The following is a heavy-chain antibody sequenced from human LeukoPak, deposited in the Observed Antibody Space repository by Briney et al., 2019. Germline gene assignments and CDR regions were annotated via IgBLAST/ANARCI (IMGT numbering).Heavy chain of an antibody. CDR1: GGSISSYY. J-gene: IGHJ4*02. CDR3: ARKGQGSRYYYGSGSYPGLDY. V-gene: IGHV4-59*12. CDR2: IYYSGST. D-gene: IGHD3-10*01. Sequence: SETLSLTCTVSGGSISSYYWSWIRQPPGKGLEWIGYIYYSGSTNYNPSLKSRVTISVDTSKNQFSLKLSSVTAADTAVYYCARKGQGSRYYYGSGSYPGLDYWGQGTLVTVSS.